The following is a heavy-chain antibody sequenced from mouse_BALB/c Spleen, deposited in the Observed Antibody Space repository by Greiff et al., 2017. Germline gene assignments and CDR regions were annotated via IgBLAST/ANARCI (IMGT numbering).Heavy chain of an antibody. D-gene: IGHD1-3*01. J-gene: IGHJ4*01. CDR3: ASLRCKWGARDY. Sequence: VQLQQSGPGLVAPSQSLSITCTVSGFSLTSYGVHWVRQPPGKGLEWLGVIWAGGSTNYNSALMSRLSISKDNSKSQVFLKMNSLQTDDTAMYYCASLRCKWGARDYGGRGTSDTVSS. CDR1: GFSLTSYG. V-gene: IGHV2-9*02. CDR2: IWAGGST.